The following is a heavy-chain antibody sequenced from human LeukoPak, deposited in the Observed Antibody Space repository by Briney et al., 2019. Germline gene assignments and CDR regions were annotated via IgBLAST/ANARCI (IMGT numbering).Heavy chain of an antibody. CDR2: ISYDGSNK. V-gene: IGHV3-30-3*01. J-gene: IGHJ6*02. D-gene: IGHD1-26*01. CDR3: ARVNLVGATLYGMDV. Sequence: GGSLRLSCAASGFTFSSYAMHWVRQAPGKGLEWVAVISYDGSNKYYADSVKGRFTISRDNSKNTLYLQMNSLRAEDTAVYYCARVNLVGATLYGMDVWGQGTTVTVSS. CDR1: GFTFSSYA.